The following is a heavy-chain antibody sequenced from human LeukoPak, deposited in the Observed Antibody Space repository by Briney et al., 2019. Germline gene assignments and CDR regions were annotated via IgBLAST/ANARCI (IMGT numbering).Heavy chain of an antibody. CDR3: ARLIAAAATGFDY. J-gene: IGHJ4*02. Sequence: ASVKVSCKAFGGSFSSEAISWVRQAPGQGLEWMGGIIPIFGTANYAQKFQGRVTITTDESTSTAYMEVNSLRAEDTAVYYCARLIAAAATGFDYWGQGTLVTVSS. D-gene: IGHD6-13*01. CDR2: IIPIFGTA. V-gene: IGHV1-69*05. CDR1: GGSFSSEA.